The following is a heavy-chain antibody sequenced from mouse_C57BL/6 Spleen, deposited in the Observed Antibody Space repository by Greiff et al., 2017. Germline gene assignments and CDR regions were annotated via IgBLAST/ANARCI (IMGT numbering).Heavy chain of an antibody. CDR2: IRLKSDNYAT. D-gene: IGHD1-1*02. CDR1: GFTFSNYW. CDR3: TGDYGRPGEWYFDV. Sequence: EVKLVESGGGLVQPGGSMKLSCVASGFTFSNYWMNWVRQSPEKGLEWVAQIRLKSDNYATHYAESVKGRFTISRDDSKSSVYLQMNNLRAEDTGIYYCTGDYGRPGEWYFDVWGTGTTVTVSS. J-gene: IGHJ1*03. V-gene: IGHV6-3*01.